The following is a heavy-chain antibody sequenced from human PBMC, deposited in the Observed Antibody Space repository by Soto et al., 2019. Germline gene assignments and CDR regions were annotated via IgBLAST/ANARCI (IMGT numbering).Heavy chain of an antibody. CDR1: GYTLTELS. J-gene: IGHJ6*02. V-gene: IGHV1-24*01. D-gene: IGHD3-3*01. Sequence: GASVKVSCKVSGYTLTELSMHWVRQAPGKGLEWMGGFDPEDGETIYAQKFQGRVTMTEDTSTDTAYMELSSLRSEDTAVYYCATETGQRSGHDFWSGYHYPPGDYYGMDVWGQGTTVTVSS. CDR3: ATETGQRSGHDFWSGYHYPPGDYYGMDV. CDR2: FDPEDGET.